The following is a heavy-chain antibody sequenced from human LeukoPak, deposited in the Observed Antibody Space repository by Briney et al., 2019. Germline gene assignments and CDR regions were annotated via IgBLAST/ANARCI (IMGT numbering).Heavy chain of an antibody. CDR1: GFIFNNYG. D-gene: IGHD1-1*01. J-gene: IGHJ5*02. CDR2: ISEEGRKK. CDR3: AKDRETTASGTFDP. V-gene: IGHV3-30*18. Sequence: GGSLRLSCAASGFIFNNYGMHFVRQAPGKGLEWVAVISEEGRKKYYADSVKGRFTISRDNSNNTLYLQMNSLRPDDTGLYFCAKDRETTASGTFDPRGQGTLVTVSS.